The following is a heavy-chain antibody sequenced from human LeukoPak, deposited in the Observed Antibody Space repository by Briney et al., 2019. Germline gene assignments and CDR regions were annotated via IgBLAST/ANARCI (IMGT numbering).Heavy chain of an antibody. Sequence: SETLSLTCSVSGGSITNYYWSWIRQPPGKGLEWIGYIYYSGSTNYKPSLKSRVTISVDTSKNQFSLKLSSVTAADTAVYYCAREVVCSSTSCLAFDYWGQGTLVTVSS. CDR1: GGSITNYY. CDR2: IYYSGST. CDR3: AREVVCSSTSCLAFDY. J-gene: IGHJ4*02. D-gene: IGHD2-2*01. V-gene: IGHV4-59*12.